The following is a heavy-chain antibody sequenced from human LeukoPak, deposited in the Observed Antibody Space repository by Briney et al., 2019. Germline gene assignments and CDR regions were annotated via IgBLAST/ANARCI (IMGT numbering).Heavy chain of an antibody. D-gene: IGHD6-13*01. V-gene: IGHV4-39*07. CDR2: IYYSGST. CDR1: GASISSSSYF. J-gene: IGHJ3*02. Sequence: SETLSLTCTVSGASISSSSYFWGWIRQPPGKGLEWIGSIYYSGSTYYNPSLKSRVTISVDTSKNQFSVKLSSVTAADTAAYYCARGLVGSSSHYAFDIWGQGTMVTVSS. CDR3: ARGLVGSSSHYAFDI.